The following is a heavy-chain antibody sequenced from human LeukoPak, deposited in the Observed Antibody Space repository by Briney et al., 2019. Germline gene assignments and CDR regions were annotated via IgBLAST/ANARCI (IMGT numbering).Heavy chain of an antibody. V-gene: IGHV4-34*01. CDR2: INHSGST. CDR3: ARMYSSSSYYFDY. Sequence: PSETLSLTCAVYGGSFSGYYWSWIRQPPGRGLEWIGEINHSGSTNYNPSLKSRVTISVDTSKNQFSLKLSSVTAADTAVYYCARMYSSSSYYFDYWGQGTLVTVSS. D-gene: IGHD6-13*01. J-gene: IGHJ4*02. CDR1: GGSFSGYY.